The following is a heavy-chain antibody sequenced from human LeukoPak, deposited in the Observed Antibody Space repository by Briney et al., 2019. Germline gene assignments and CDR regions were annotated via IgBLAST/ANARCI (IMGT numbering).Heavy chain of an antibody. J-gene: IGHJ4*02. Sequence: PGGSLRLSCAASGFTFSSCAMSWVRQAPGKGLEWVSAISGSGGRPYYADSVKGRFAISRDNSKNTVFLHMNSLRVEDTAVYYCARGVYWSLDYWGQGTPVTVSS. CDR1: GFTFSSCA. V-gene: IGHV3-23*01. CDR2: ISGSGGRP. CDR3: ARGVYWSLDY. D-gene: IGHD1-1*01.